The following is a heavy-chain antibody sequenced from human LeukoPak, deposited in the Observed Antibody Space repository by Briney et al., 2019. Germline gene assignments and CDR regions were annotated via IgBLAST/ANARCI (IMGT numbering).Heavy chain of an antibody. CDR3: ARGAAPQGY. CDR1: GFTFSSDR. D-gene: IGHD2-15*01. V-gene: IGHV3-74*03. J-gene: IGHJ4*02. Sequence: GGSLRLSCAASGFTFSSDRMHWVRHAPGKGLVWVSRINGDGSTTAYADSVKGRFTISRDNAKNTLYLQMNSLRVEDTAVYYCARGAAPQGYWGQGTLVTVSS. CDR2: INGDGSTT.